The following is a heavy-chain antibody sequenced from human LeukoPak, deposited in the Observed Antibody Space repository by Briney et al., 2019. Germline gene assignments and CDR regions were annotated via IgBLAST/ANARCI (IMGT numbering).Heavy chain of an antibody. CDR3: AKDFRIGYSAHFDY. J-gene: IGHJ4*02. CDR1: GFTFRSHA. CDR2: IYENGGTT. Sequence: PGGSLRLSCVGSGFTFRSHAMSWVRQAPEKGLEFVSGIYENGGTTYYAGSVKGRFSISRDNSKNTLYLQMDSLRGEDTAVYYCAKDFRIGYSAHFDYWGQGALVTVSS. V-gene: IGHV3-23*01. D-gene: IGHD2-21*01.